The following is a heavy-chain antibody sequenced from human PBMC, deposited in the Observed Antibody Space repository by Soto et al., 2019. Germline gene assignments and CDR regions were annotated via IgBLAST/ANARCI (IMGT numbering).Heavy chain of an antibody. CDR2: IYYSGST. J-gene: IGHJ4*02. V-gene: IGHV4-59*01. D-gene: IGHD3-10*01. CDR1: GGSISSYY. Sequence: ETLSLTCTVSGGSISSYYWSWIRQPPGKGLEWIGYIYYSGSTNYNPSLKSRVTISVDTSKNQFSLKLSSVTAADTAVYYCAREVLWFGEINGYYFDYWGQGTLVTVSS. CDR3: AREVLWFGEINGYYFDY.